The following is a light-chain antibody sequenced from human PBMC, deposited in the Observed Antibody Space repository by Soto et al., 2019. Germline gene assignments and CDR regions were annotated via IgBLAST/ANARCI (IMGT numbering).Light chain of an antibody. CDR3: QQSYTAPSIT. Sequence: DIQVTQSPSSLSASLGANVPISGRESQSISSSLNWYQQKSGKAPNLLIYGVSRLQGGVPSRFSGSGSGTDFTLSISSLQPEDFATYYCQQSYTAPSITFGQGTRLEIK. CDR1: QSISSS. J-gene: IGKJ5*01. CDR2: GVS. V-gene: IGKV1-39*01.